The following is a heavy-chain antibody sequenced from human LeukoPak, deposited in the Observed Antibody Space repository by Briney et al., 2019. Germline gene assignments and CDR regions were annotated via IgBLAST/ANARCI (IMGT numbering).Heavy chain of an antibody. V-gene: IGHV1-24*01. D-gene: IGHD2-2*01. CDR2: FDPEDGET. J-gene: IGHJ4*02. Sequence: ASVKVSCKVSGYTLTELSMHWVRQAPGKGLEWMGGFDPEDGETIYAQKFQGRVTMTEDTSTDTAYMELRSLRSDDTAVYYCARNKGIVVVPAAIETFDYWGQGTLVTVSS. CDR1: GYTLTELS. CDR3: ARNKGIVVVPAAIETFDY.